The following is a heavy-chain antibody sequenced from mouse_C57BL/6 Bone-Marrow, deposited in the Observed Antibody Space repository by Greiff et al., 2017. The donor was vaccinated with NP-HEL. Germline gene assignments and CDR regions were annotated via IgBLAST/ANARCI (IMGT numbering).Heavy chain of an antibody. D-gene: IGHD1-1*01. V-gene: IGHV1-56*01. J-gene: IGHJ4*01. CDR2: IFPGSGST. Sequence: VKVVESGPELVRPGASVKISCKAPGYTFTSHWMQWVRQRPGQGLEWIGEIFPGSGSTYYNEKFKGKATLTVDTSSSTAYMQLSSLTSEDSAVYFCARAATVVATDYYAMDYWGQGTSVTVSS. CDR3: ARAATVVATDYYAMDY. CDR1: GYTFTSHW.